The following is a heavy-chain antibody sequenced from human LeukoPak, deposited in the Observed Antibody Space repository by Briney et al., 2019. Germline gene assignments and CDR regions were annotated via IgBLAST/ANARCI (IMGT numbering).Heavy chain of an antibody. CDR1: GFTFSGYW. CDR2: IKQDGSEK. D-gene: IGHD6-13*01. CDR3: ARGAWSSSWSGDDAFDI. Sequence: PGGSLRLSCAASGFTFSGYWMSWVRQAPGKGLEWVANIKQDGSEKYYVDSVKGRFTISRDNAKNSLFLQMNSLRAEDTAVYYCARGAWSSSWSGDDAFDIWGQGTMVTVSS. J-gene: IGHJ3*02. V-gene: IGHV3-7*01.